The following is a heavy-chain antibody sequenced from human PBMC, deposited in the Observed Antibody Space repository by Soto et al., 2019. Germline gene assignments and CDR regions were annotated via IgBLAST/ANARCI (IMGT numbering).Heavy chain of an antibody. D-gene: IGHD6-6*01. CDR1: GFTFSSYV. J-gene: IGHJ4*02. CDR3: AKGYSSSWYFFDY. CDR2: ISGSGGGT. V-gene: IGHV3-23*01. Sequence: GGSLRLSCAASGFTFSSYVMSWVRQTPGKGLDWVSAISGSGGGTYYADSVKGRFTISRDNSKNTLYLQMNSLRAEDTAVYYCAKGYSSSWYFFDYWGQGTLVTVSS.